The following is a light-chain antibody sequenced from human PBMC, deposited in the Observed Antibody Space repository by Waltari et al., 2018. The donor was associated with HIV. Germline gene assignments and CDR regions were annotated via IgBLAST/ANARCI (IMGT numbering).Light chain of an antibody. CDR3: SSYTTRSTPDPNWV. V-gene: IGLV2-14*01. J-gene: IGLJ3*02. CDR2: EVS. Sequence: PGQSITISCTGTSSDVGGYNYVSWYQQHPGKAPKLMIFEVSNRPSGVSNRFSGSKSVNTASLTISGLQAEDEADYYCSSYTTRSTPDPNWVFGGGTKLTVL. CDR1: SSDVGGYNY.